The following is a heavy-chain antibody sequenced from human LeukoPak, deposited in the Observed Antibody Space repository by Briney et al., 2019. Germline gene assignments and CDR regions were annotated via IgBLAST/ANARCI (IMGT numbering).Heavy chain of an antibody. CDR3: AKGSYRYSYGVEYFDY. V-gene: IGHV3-9*03. CDR1: GFTFDDYA. J-gene: IGHJ4*02. D-gene: IGHD5-18*01. Sequence: GGSLRLSCAASGFTFDDYAMHWVRQASGKGLEWVSGISWNSGSIGYADSVKGRFTISRDNAKNSLYLQMNSLRAEDMALYYCAKGSYRYSYGVEYFDYWGQGTLVTVSS. CDR2: ISWNSGSI.